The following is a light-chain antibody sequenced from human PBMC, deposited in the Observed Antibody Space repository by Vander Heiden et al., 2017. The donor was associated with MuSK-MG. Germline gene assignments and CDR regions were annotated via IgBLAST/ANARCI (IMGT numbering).Light chain of an antibody. CDR3: NSRDSRGNHGV. CDR2: GKN. J-gene: IGLJ2*01. CDR1: SLRSYY. Sequence: SSELTQDPAVSVALGQTVRITCQGDSLRSYYASWYQQKPGQAPVLGIYGKNNRPSGIPDRFSGSSSGNTASLTITGAQAEDEADYDCNSRDSRGNHGVFGGGTKLTVL. V-gene: IGLV3-19*01.